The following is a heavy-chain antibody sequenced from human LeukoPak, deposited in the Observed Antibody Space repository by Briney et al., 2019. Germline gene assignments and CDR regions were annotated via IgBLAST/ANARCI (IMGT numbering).Heavy chain of an antibody. CDR1: GFTFDDYG. V-gene: IGHV3-20*04. D-gene: IGHD3-22*01. CDR2: INWNGGST. Sequence: GGSLRLSCAASGFTFDDYGMSWVRQAPGKGLEWVSGINWNGGSTGYADSVKGRFTISRDNAKNSLSLQMNSLRAEDTALYYCARSGVHYDSSGYYYGYYYYYMDVWGKGTTVTVSS. CDR3: ARSGVHYDSSGYYYGYYYYYMDV. J-gene: IGHJ6*03.